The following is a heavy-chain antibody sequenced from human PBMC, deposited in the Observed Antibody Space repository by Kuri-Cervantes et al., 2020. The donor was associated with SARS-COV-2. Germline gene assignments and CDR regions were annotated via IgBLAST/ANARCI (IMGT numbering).Heavy chain of an antibody. CDR2: ISAYSGGT. D-gene: IGHD5-24*01. V-gene: IGHV1-2*04. Sequence: ASVKVSCKASGGTFSSYAISWVRQAPGQGLEWMGWISAYSGGTNYAQKFQGWVTMTRDTSISTAYMELSRLRSDDTAVYYCAREMATNLYYFDYWGQGTLVTVSS. CDR1: GGTFSSYA. CDR3: AREMATNLYYFDY. J-gene: IGHJ4*02.